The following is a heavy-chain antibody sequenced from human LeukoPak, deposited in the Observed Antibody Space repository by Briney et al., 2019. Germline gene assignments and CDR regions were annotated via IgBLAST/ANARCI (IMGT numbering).Heavy chain of an antibody. D-gene: IGHD2-15*01. CDR2: IYSGGST. CDR3: ASLGYCSGGSCYFDY. CDR1: GFTVSSNY. J-gene: IGHJ4*02. Sequence: GGSLRLSCAASGFTVSSNYMSWVRQAPGKGLEWVSVIYSGGSTYYADSVKGRFTISRGNSKNTLYLQMNSLRAEDTAVYYCASLGYCSGGSCYFDYWGQGTLVTVSS. V-gene: IGHV3-53*01.